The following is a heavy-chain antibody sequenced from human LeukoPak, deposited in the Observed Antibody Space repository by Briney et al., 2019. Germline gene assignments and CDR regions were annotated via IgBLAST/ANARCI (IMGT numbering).Heavy chain of an antibody. CDR2: IYRSGST. Sequence: SETLSLTCTVSGGPISSYYWNWIRQPAGKGLEWIGRIYRSGSTNYNPSLKSRVTMSVDTSKNQFSLRLSSVTAADTAVYYCARAHYYGSGSLDYWGQGTLVTVSS. CDR3: ARAHYYGSGSLDY. J-gene: IGHJ4*02. V-gene: IGHV4-4*07. D-gene: IGHD3-10*01. CDR1: GGPISSYY.